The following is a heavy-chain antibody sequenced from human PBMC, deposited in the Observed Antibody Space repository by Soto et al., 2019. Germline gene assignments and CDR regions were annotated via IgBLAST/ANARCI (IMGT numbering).Heavy chain of an antibody. Sequence: SETLSLTCAVYGGSFSGYYWSWIRQPPGKGLEWIGEINHSGSTNYNPSLKSRVSISVDTSKNQFSLKLSSVTAADTAVYYCARGGYSYGYYFDYWGQGTLVTVSS. CDR1: GGSFSGYY. J-gene: IGHJ4*02. V-gene: IGHV4-34*01. CDR3: ARGGYSYGYYFDY. D-gene: IGHD5-18*01. CDR2: INHSGST.